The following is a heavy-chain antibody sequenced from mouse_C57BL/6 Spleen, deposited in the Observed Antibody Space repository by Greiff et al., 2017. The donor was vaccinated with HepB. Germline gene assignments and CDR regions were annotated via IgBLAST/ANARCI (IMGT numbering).Heavy chain of an antibody. D-gene: IGHD2-3*01. CDR3: ARVYDGYPGGFAY. CDR2: ISYDGSN. J-gene: IGHJ3*01. V-gene: IGHV3-6*01. Sequence: EVQVVESGPGLVKPSQSLSLTCSVTGYSITSGYYWNWIRQFPGNKLEWMGYISYDGSNNYNPSLKNRISITRDTSKNQFFLKLNSVTTEDTATYYCARVYDGYPGGFAYWGQGTLVTVSA. CDR1: GYSITSGYY.